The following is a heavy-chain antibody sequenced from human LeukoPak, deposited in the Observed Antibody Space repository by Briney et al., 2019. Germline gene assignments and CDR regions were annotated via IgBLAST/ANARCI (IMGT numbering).Heavy chain of an antibody. CDR3: AKDGQVDQPDRLFTD. Sequence: GGSLRLSCAASGFTFSSYSMNWVRQAPGKGLEWVSYISSNSITIYYADSVKGRFTISRDSAKNSLYLQMNSLRDEDTAVYYCAKDGQVDQPDRLFTDWGQGTLVIVSS. D-gene: IGHD5-12*01. V-gene: IGHV3-48*02. CDR2: ISSNSITI. CDR1: GFTFSSYS. J-gene: IGHJ4*02.